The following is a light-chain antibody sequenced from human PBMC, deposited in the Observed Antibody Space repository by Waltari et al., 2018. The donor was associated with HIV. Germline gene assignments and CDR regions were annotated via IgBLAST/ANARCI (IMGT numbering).Light chain of an antibody. Sequence: SVLTQPPSASGTPGQRVTISCSGSTSNIGSNDVFWYQHLPGAAPQLLIHRKNQRPSWVPDRVSGSTSGTSASLAISGLRSEDEADYYCVAWDDSLRGVVFGGGTKVAAL. V-gene: IGLV1-47*01. CDR1: TSNIGSND. J-gene: IGLJ2*01. CDR2: RKN. CDR3: VAWDDSLRGVV.